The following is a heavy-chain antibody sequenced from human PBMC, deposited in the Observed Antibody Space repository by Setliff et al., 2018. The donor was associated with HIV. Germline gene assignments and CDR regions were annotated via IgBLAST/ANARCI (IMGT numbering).Heavy chain of an antibody. V-gene: IGHV3-23*01. Sequence: GGSLRLSCAASGFTFSTYAMSWVRQAPGKGLEWVSAISPVGGSTYSADSVRGRFTISRDNSKNTLYLQMNSLRAEDTAVYYCARASYYYDSSGWVDYWGQGTLVTVSS. CDR2: ISPVGGST. J-gene: IGHJ4*02. CDR3: ARASYYYDSSGWVDY. CDR1: GFTFSTYA. D-gene: IGHD3-22*01.